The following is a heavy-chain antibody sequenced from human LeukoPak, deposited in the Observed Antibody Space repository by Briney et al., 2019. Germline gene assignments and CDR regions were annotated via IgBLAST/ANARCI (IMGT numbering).Heavy chain of an antibody. V-gene: IGHV4-4*02. D-gene: IGHD6-19*01. CDR1: GGSISSSNW. J-gene: IGHJ4*02. Sequence: PSETLSLTCAVSGGSISSSNWWSWVRQPPGKGLEWIGEINHSGSTNYNPSLKSRVTISVDTSKNQFSLKLSSVTAADTAVYYCARAGILAVAALFDYWGQGTLVTVSS. CDR2: INHSGST. CDR3: ARAGILAVAALFDY.